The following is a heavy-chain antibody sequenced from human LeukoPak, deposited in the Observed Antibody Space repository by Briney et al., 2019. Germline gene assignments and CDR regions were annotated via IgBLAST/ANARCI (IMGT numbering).Heavy chain of an antibody. CDR1: GFTFSSYA. D-gene: IGHD6-19*01. Sequence: GRSLRLSCAAAGFTFSSYAMHCVRQAPSKGLEWVAVISLDGTNKYYADSVKGRFTISRDNSKNTLYLQMNSLRPEDTAVYYCPRDSQWLVSSGYYYYYMDVWGKGTTVSVSS. CDR2: ISLDGTNK. J-gene: IGHJ6*03. V-gene: IGHV3-30*04. CDR3: PRDSQWLVSSGYYYYYMDV.